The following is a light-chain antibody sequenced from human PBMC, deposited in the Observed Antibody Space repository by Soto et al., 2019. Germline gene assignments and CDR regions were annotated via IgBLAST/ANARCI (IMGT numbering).Light chain of an antibody. CDR1: SSDIRAGSE. V-gene: IGLV1-40*01. CDR2: GST. Sequence: QSVLTLPPPLSGAQGQRVNISCTGSSSDIRAGSEVHWYQQLRGTAPKLLIFGSTNQYSGVLDRFSGSKSASSDFPTITRLQAEDEADYYCQSYDNRLSAYVVGTGTKVTLL. CDR3: QSYDNRLSAYV. J-gene: IGLJ1*01.